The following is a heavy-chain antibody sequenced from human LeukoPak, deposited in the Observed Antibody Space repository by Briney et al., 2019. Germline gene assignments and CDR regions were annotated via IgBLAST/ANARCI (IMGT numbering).Heavy chain of an antibody. Sequence: PGGSLRLSCAASGFTFDDYGMSWVRQAPGKGLVWVSRINTDGSIPGYADSVKGRFTISRDNAKNTLYLQMNSLGADDTAVYYCTRVNNYGFYYYYMDVWGKGTTVTVSS. V-gene: IGHV3-74*01. D-gene: IGHD5-18*01. CDR1: GFTFDDYG. J-gene: IGHJ6*03. CDR2: INTDGSIP. CDR3: TRVNNYGFYYYYMDV.